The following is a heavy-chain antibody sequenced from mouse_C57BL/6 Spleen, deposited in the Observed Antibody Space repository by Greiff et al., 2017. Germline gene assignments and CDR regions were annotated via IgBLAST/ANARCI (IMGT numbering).Heavy chain of an antibody. Sequence: QVQLQQPGAELVKPGASVKMSCKASGYTFTSYWITWVKQRPGQGLEWIGDIYPGSGSTNYNEKFKSKAPLTVDTSSSTAYMQLSSLTSEDAAVYYCARGLGNFDYWGQGTTLTVSS. J-gene: IGHJ2*01. V-gene: IGHV1-55*01. D-gene: IGHD4-1*01. CDR3: ARGLGNFDY. CDR1: GYTFTSYW. CDR2: IYPGSGST.